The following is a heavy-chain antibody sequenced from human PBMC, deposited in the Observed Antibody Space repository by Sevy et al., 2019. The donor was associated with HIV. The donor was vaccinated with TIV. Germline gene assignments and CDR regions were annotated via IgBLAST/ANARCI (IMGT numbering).Heavy chain of an antibody. CDR1: GYRFADYW. J-gene: IGHJ6*02. CDR3: ARGARGTLPAYYYYTLNV. CDR2: IYPGDSDT. Sequence: GESLKISCKASGYRFADYWIGWVRQMPGKGLEYMGIIYPGDSDTRYSPPFQGQVTISVDKSIGTAYLRWSSLKASDSAIYYCARGARGTLPAYYYYTLNVWGQGTTVTVSS. D-gene: IGHD1-1*01. V-gene: IGHV5-51*01.